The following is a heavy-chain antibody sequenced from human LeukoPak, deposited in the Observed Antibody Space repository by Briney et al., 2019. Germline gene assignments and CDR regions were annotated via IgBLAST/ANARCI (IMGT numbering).Heavy chain of an antibody. CDR3: ARDPSRYYYGSGSYYNAGNNWFDP. CDR1: GFTFSSYS. D-gene: IGHD3-10*01. V-gene: IGHV3-21*01. CDR2: ISSSSSYI. Sequence: GGSLRLSCAASGFTFSSYSMNWVRQAPGEGLEWVSSISSSSSYIYYADSVKGRFTISRDNAKNSLYLQMNSLRAEDTAVYYCARDPSRYYYGSGSYYNAGNNWFDPWGQGTLVTVSS. J-gene: IGHJ5*02.